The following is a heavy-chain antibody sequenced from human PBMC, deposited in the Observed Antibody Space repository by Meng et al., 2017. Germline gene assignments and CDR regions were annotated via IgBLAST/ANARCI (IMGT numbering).Heavy chain of an antibody. CDR1: GFTFSSYG. Sequence: GGSLRLSCAASGFTFSSYGMHWVRQAPGKGLEWVAVIWYDGSNKYYADSVKGRFTISRDNSKNTLYLQMNSLRAEDTAVYYCAREYSSSWYGDYFDYWGQGTLVTVSS. V-gene: IGHV3-33*01. D-gene: IGHD6-13*01. J-gene: IGHJ4*02. CDR2: IWYDGSNK. CDR3: AREYSSSWYGDYFDY.